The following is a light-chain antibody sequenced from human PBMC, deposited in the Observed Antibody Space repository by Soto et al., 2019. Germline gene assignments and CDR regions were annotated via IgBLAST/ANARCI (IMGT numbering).Light chain of an antibody. J-gene: IGLJ3*02. CDR3: SSYTRSSTRV. CDR1: SSDVGGYNY. CDR2: EVS. V-gene: IGLV2-14*01. Sequence: QSALTQPASVSGSPGQSITISCTGTSSDVGGYNYVSWYQQHPGKAPKLMIYEVSNRPSGVSNRFSGSKSGNTASLTISGLQAEDEAHYYCSSYTRSSTRVFGGGTTLTVL.